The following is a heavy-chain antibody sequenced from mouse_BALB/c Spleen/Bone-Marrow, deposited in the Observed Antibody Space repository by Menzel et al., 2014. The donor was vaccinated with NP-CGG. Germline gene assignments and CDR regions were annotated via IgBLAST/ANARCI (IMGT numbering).Heavy chain of an antibody. Sequence: VQLQQSGAELVKPGASVKLSCKASGYTFTNYWMHWVKQRPGQGLEWIGEIDPSDSYSNYNQNFKGKATLTVDKSSSTAYMLLTSLTSEDSAVYYCARGVVYYYAMDDWGQGTSVTVSS. CDR2: IDPSDSYS. V-gene: IGHV1-69*02. CDR1: GYTFTNYW. CDR3: ARGVVYYYAMDD. J-gene: IGHJ4*01.